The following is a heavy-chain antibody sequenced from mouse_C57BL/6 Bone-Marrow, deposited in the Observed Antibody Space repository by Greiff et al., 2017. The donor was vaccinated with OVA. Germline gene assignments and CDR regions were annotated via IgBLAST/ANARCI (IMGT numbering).Heavy chain of an antibody. CDR1: GFTFSDFY. CDR2: SRNKANDYTT. CDR3: ARDTYYSNYVGYFDV. Sequence: VQLKESGGGLVQSGRSLRLSCATSGFTFSDFYMEWVRQAPGKGLEWIAASRNKANDYTTEYSASVKGRFIVSRDTSQSILYLQMNALRAEDTAICYCARDTYYSNYVGYFDVWGTGTTVTVSS. J-gene: IGHJ1*03. D-gene: IGHD2-5*01. V-gene: IGHV7-1*01.